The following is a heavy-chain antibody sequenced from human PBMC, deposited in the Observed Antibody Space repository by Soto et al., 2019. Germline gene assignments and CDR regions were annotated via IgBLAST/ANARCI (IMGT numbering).Heavy chain of an antibody. D-gene: IGHD3-10*01. Sequence: QVQLVQSGAEVKKPGASVKVSCKASGYTFTSYGISWVRQAPGQGLEWMGWISAYNGNTNYAQKLQGRDTMTTDTSTSTAYMELRSLRPDDTAGYYCARVYRITMVRGELSEYWGQGTLVTVSS. CDR3: ARVYRITMVRGELSEY. CDR2: ISAYNGNT. CDR1: GYTFTSYG. J-gene: IGHJ4*02. V-gene: IGHV1-18*01.